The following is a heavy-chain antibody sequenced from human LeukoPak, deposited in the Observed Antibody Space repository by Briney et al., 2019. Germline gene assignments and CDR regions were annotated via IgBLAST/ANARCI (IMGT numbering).Heavy chain of an antibody. V-gene: IGHV4-38-2*02. CDR2: IYHNGRT. J-gene: IGHJ3*02. CDR3: ARLYSGYDCI. CDR1: GYSISSGYD. Sequence: PSETLSLTCTVSGYSISSGYDWGWIRHPPGKGLEWIGSIYHNGRTCYNPSLKSRVTISVDTSDNQVSLKLSSVTAADTAVYYCARLYSGYDCIWGQGTMVTVSS. D-gene: IGHD5-12*01.